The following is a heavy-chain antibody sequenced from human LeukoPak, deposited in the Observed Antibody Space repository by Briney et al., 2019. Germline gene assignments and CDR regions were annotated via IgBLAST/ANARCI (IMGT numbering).Heavy chain of an antibody. CDR1: GGSIISGDFY. Sequence: SETLSLTCTVSGGSIISGDFYWIWIRQPPGKGLEWIGSIYYSGSTYYNSSLKSRVTISVDTSKNQFSLKLSSVTAADTAVYYCADARAYWGQGTQVTVSS. V-gene: IGHV4-39*01. CDR2: IYYSGST. J-gene: IGHJ1*01. CDR3: ADARAY.